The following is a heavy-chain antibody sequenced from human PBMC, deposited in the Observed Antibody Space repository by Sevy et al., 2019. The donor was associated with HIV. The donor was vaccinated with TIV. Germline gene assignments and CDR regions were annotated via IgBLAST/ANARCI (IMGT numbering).Heavy chain of an antibody. V-gene: IGHV1-24*01. Sequence: ASVKVSCMVSGYTLSELSMHWVRQAPGKGLEWMGSFDPEDDETIYAQKFQGRVTMTEDTSTDTAYMELNNLRSGDTAVDYSATTKDCYDSSGSPFDYWGQGTLVTVSS. D-gene: IGHD3-22*01. CDR1: GYTLSELS. CDR2: FDPEDDET. CDR3: ATTKDCYDSSGSPFDY. J-gene: IGHJ4*02.